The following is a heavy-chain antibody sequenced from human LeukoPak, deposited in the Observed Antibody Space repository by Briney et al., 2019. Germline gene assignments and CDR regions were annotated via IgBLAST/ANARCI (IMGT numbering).Heavy chain of an antibody. CDR1: GFTFSSYA. Sequence: GGSLRLSCAASGFTFSSYAMSWVRQAPGKGLEWVSAISGSGGSTYYADSVKGRFTISRDNSKNTLYLQMNSLRAEDTAVYYCAKASITIFGVVISYYYYYMDVWGKGPRSPSP. CDR3: AKASITIFGVVISYYYYYMDV. J-gene: IGHJ6*03. V-gene: IGHV3-23*01. CDR2: ISGSGGST. D-gene: IGHD3-3*01.